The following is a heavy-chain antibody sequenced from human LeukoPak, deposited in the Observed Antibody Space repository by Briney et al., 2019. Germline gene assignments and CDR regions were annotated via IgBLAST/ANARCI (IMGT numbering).Heavy chain of an antibody. CDR1: GYTFTGYY. Sequence: GASVTVSCTASGYTFTGYYMHWVRQAPGQGLEWMGWINPTSGGTNYAQKFQGRVTMTRDTSISTAYMELSRLRSDDTAVYYCARLAKNYGSGSGWFDPWGQGTLVTVSS. CDR3: ARLAKNYGSGSGWFDP. CDR2: INPTSGGT. D-gene: IGHD3-10*01. J-gene: IGHJ5*02. V-gene: IGHV1-2*02.